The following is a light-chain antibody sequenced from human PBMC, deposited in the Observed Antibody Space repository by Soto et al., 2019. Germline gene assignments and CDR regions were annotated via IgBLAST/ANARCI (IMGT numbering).Light chain of an antibody. J-gene: IGKJ1*01. Sequence: EIVLTQSPDTLSLSPGQRATLSCRASQRVSSSFLAWYQQRPGQAPRLLFYDASRRAPGIPDKFSASGSGTDFSLTISNLEPEDFAVYYCHQYSSSPWTVGQGTKVAVK. V-gene: IGKV3-20*01. CDR3: HQYSSSPWT. CDR1: QRVSSSF. CDR2: DAS.